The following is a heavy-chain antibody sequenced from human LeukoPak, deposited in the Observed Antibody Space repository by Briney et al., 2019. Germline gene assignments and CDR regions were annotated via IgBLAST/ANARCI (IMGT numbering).Heavy chain of an antibody. V-gene: IGHV4-61*01. CDR3: ARSSGRFDY. Sequence: PSETLSLTCTVSGDSISSGTYYWSWIRQPPGKGLEWIGYIYYSGSTNYNPSLKSRVTISVDTSKNQFSLKLSSVTAADTAVYYCARSSGRFDYWGQGTLVTVSS. CDR2: IYYSGST. D-gene: IGHD6-19*01. CDR1: GDSISSGTYY. J-gene: IGHJ4*02.